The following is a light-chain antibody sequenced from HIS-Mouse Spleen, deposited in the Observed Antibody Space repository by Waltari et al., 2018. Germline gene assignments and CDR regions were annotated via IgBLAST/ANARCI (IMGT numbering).Light chain of an antibody. CDR3: SSYTSSSTYV. J-gene: IGLJ1*01. Sequence: QSALTQPASVSGSPGQSITISCTGTSSDVGGYNSVPWYQQHPGKAPKLMIDDVSNRPSGVSNRFSGSKSGNTASLTISGLQAEDEADYYCSSYTSSSTYVFGTGTKVTVL. CDR2: DVS. V-gene: IGLV2-14*03. CDR1: SSDVGGYNS.